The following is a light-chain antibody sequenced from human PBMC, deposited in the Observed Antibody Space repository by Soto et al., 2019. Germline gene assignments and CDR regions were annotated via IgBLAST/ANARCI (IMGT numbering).Light chain of an antibody. Sequence: DLGMTQTPLYLSVTHAHPASISCMSGQSLLHSDGKTYLYWYLQKPGQPPQLLIFELSNRFSGVPDRFSGSGSGTDFTLKISRVEAEDVGVYYCMQTIQLPPTFGQGTRLEI. J-gene: IGKJ5*01. CDR1: QSLLHSDGKTY. CDR2: ELS. V-gene: IGKV2D-29*01. CDR3: MQTIQLPPT.